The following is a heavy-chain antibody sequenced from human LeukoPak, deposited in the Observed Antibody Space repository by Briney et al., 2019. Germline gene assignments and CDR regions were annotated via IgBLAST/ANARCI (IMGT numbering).Heavy chain of an antibody. CDR3: ARDRGGPLDY. D-gene: IGHD2-15*01. CDR1: GFTFSSYA. CDR2: ISSNGGST. J-gene: IGHJ4*02. Sequence: GGSLRLSCAASGFTFSSYAMHWVRQAPGKGLEYVSAISSNGGSTYYANSVKGRFTTSRDNAKNSLYLQMDSLRAEDTAVYYCARDRGGPLDYWGQGTLVTVSS. V-gene: IGHV3-64*01.